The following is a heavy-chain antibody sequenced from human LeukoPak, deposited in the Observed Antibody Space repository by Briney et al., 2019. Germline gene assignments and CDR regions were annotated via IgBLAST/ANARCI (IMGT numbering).Heavy chain of an antibody. V-gene: IGHV3-30-3*01. CDR2: ISYDGSNK. D-gene: IGHD4-23*01. Sequence: PGGSLRLSCAASGFTFSSYAMHWVRQAPGKGLEWVAVISYDGSNKYYADSVKGRFTISRDNSKNTLYLQMNSLRSEDTAVYYCARRGTTVVTGDAFDIWGQGTMVTVSS. CDR3: ARRGTTVVTGDAFDI. CDR1: GFTFSSYA. J-gene: IGHJ3*02.